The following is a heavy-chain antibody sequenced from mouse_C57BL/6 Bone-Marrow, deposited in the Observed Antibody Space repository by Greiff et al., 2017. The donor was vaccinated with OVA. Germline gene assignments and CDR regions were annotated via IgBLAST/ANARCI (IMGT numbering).Heavy chain of an antibody. J-gene: IGHJ2*01. V-gene: IGHV5-4*01. CDR2: ISDGGSYT. Sequence: EVKLVESGGGLVKPGGSLKLSCAASGFTFISYAMSWVRQTPEKRLEWVATISDGGSYTYYPDNVKGRFTISRYNAKNNLYLQMSHLKSEDTAMYYCAREDYGNYVPYFDYWGQGTTLTVSS. CDR3: AREDYGNYVPYFDY. D-gene: IGHD2-1*01. CDR1: GFTFISYA.